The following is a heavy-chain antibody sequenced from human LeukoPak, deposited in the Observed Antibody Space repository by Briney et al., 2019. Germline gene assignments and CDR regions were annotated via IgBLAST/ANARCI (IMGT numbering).Heavy chain of an antibody. V-gene: IGHV3-33*01. J-gene: IGHJ4*02. CDR2: IWYDGSNK. Sequence: GGSLRLSCAASGFTFSSYGMHWVRQAPGKGLEWVAVIWYDGSNKYYADSVKGRFTISRDNSKNTLYLQMNSLRAEDTAVYYCARDIGNYEGFRGNFDYWGQGTLVTVSS. CDR3: ARDIGNYEGFRGNFDY. CDR1: GFTFSSYG. D-gene: IGHD4-11*01.